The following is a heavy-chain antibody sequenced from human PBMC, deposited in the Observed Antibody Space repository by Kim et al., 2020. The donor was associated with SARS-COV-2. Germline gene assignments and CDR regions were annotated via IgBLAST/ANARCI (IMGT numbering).Heavy chain of an antibody. CDR2: IDNDGTST. CDR3: ARDIGIGPAY. J-gene: IGHJ4*02. CDR1: GFALSRYW. V-gene: IGHV3-74*01. D-gene: IGHD3-3*02. Sequence: GGSLRLSRAASGFALSRYWMHWVRQGPGKGLVWVSRIDNDGTSTSYADSGKGRFTISRDRAKNTLYLQMNSLRAEDTALYYCARDIGIGPAYWGQGTLVT.